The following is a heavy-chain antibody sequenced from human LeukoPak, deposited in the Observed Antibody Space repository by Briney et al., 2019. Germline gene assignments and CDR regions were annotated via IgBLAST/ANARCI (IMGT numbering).Heavy chain of an antibody. CDR2: ISGSGGST. J-gene: IGHJ4*02. D-gene: IGHD3-3*01. CDR1: GFTFSSYA. V-gene: IGHV3-23*01. CDR3: AKESGVRVTPIDY. Sequence: GSLRLSCAASGFTFSSYAMSWVRQAPGKGLAWVSAISGSGGSTYYADSVKGRFTISRDNSKNMLYLQMNSLRAEDTAVYYCAKESGVRVTPIDYWGQGTLVTVSS.